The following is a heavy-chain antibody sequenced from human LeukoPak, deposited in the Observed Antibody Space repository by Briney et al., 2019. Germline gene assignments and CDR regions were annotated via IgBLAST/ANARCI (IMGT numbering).Heavy chain of an antibody. J-gene: IGHJ4*02. V-gene: IGHV3-11*01. CDR3: ARALTDY. Sequence: GGSLRLSCAASGFTFSDYYMNWIRQAPGKGLEWISYINTGGTTIYYADSVKGRFTISRDDAKNSLYLQMNSLRVEDTALYYCARALTDYWGQGTLVTVS. CDR1: GFTFSDYY. CDR2: INTGGTTI.